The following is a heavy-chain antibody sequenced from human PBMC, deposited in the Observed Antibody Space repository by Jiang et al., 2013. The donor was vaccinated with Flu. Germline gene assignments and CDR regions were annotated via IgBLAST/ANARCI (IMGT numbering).Heavy chain of an antibody. Sequence: PGLVKPSETLSLTCTVPGGSISSYYWHWIRQPPGKGLEWLGYFYHSGGTNYSPSLKSRLTLSLDTSKSQFSLKLRSVTAADTAVYYCARGYTSSWFGSRWFDPWGQGTLVTVSS. CDR2: FYHSGGT. J-gene: IGHJ5*02. CDR1: GGSISSYY. D-gene: IGHD6-13*01. CDR3: ARGYTSSWFGSRWFDP. V-gene: IGHV4-59*01.